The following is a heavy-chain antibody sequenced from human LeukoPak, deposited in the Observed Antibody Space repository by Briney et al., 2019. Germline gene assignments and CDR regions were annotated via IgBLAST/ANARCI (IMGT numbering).Heavy chain of an antibody. Sequence: SETLSLTCTAPGGSISSYYWSWIRQPAGKGLEWIGRIYTSGSTNYNPSLKSRVTMSVDTSKNQFSLKLSSVTAADTAVYYCARDLTVTTSGVWFDPWGQGTLVTVSS. D-gene: IGHD4-17*01. CDR3: ARDLTVTTSGVWFDP. J-gene: IGHJ5*02. V-gene: IGHV4-4*07. CDR1: GGSISSYY. CDR2: IYTSGST.